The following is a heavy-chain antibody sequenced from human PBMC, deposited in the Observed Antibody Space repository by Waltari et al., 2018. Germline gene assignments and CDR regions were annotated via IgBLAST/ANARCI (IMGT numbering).Heavy chain of an antibody. CDR3: ARYSSSWYYFDY. CDR2: IYHSGST. J-gene: IGHJ4*02. V-gene: IGHV4-38-2*01. Sequence: QVQLQESGPGLVKPSETLSLTYAVSGYSISSGYYWGWIRQPPGKGLEWIGSIYHSGSTYYNPSLKSRVTISVDTSKNQFSLKLSSVTAADTAVYYCARYSSSWYYFDYWGQGTLVTVSS. D-gene: IGHD6-13*01. CDR1: GYSISSGYY.